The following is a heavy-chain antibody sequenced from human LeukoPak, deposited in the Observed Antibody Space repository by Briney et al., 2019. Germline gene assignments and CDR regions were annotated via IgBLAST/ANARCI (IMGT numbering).Heavy chain of an antibody. CDR3: EKETGRRYFYDSSGHLDY. J-gene: IGHJ4*02. V-gene: IGHV1-2*02. D-gene: IGHD3-22*01. CDR2: INPKSGGT. CDR1: GYTFTDYF. Sequence: GASVKVSCKASGYTFTDYFIHWVRQAPGQGPEWMGWINPKSGGTHYAQRFQGRVTMTRDTSISTAYMELKRLTSDDTAVYYCEKETGRRYFYDSSGHLDYWGQGTLVIVSS.